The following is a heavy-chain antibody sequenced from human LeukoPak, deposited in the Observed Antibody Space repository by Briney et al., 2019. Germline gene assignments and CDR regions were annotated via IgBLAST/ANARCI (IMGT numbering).Heavy chain of an antibody. CDR3: ATYDFWSGYDPFDY. CDR1: GYTLTELS. J-gene: IGHJ4*02. D-gene: IGHD3-3*01. CDR2: FDPEDGET. V-gene: IGHV1-24*01. Sequence: GASVKVSCKVSGYTLTELSMHWVRQAPGKGLEWMGGFDPEDGETIYAQKFQGRVTMTEDTSTDTAYMELSSLRSEDTAVYYCATYDFWSGYDPFDYWGQGTLVTVSS.